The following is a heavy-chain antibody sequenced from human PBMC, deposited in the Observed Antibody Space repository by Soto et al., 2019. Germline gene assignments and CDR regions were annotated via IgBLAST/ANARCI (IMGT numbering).Heavy chain of an antibody. CDR1: GFTFSSYA. D-gene: IGHD1-26*01. CDR3: AREGMGFGY. CDR2: ISYDGGNK. V-gene: IGHV3-30-3*01. J-gene: IGHJ4*02. Sequence: GGSLRLSCAAPGFTFSSYAMHWVRQAPGKGLGWVAVISYDGGNKYYADSVKGRFTISRDNSKNTLYLQMNSLRAEDTAVYYCAREGMGFGYWGQGTLVTVSS.